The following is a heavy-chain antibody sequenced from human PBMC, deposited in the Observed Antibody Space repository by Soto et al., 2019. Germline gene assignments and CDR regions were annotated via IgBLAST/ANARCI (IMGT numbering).Heavy chain of an antibody. J-gene: IGHJ4*02. CDR1: GFTFSNFW. CDR2: INPDGSEK. CDR3: SRSLDS. V-gene: IGHV3-7*01. Sequence: VGSLRLSCAASGFTFSNFWMDWVRQAPGKGLEWVANINPDGSEKQYVDSVKGRFTISRDNAKNSLYLQMSSLTAEDSALYYCSRSLDSWGQGTRVTVSS.